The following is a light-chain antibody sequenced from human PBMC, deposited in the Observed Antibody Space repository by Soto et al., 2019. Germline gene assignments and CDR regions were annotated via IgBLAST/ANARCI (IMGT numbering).Light chain of an antibody. V-gene: IGLV1-51*02. CDR1: SSNIGNQY. Sequence: QSVLTQPPSVSAAPGQKVTFSCSGSSSNIGNQYVSWYQQLPGTAPKLLIYENNKRPSGIPDLFSGSKSGTSATLGITGRQTGDEADYYCGTWDSSLSAGVFGTGTKLTVL. CDR3: GTWDSSLSAGV. CDR2: ENN. J-gene: IGLJ1*01.